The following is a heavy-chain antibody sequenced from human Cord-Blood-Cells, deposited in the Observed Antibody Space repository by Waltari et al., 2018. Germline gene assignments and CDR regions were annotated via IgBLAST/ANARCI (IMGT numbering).Heavy chain of an antibody. Sequence: QVQLVQSGAEVKKPGSSVKVSCKASGGTFSSYAISWVRQAPGQGLEWMGGINPIFGTAKYAQKFQGRVKSTADESTSTAYMELSSLRSEDTAVYYWAKGAMAQGSFDYWGQGTLVTVSS. J-gene: IGHJ4*02. V-gene: IGHV1-69*01. CDR1: GGTFSSYA. CDR2: INPIFGTA. D-gene: IGHD3-10*01. CDR3: AKGAMAQGSFDY.